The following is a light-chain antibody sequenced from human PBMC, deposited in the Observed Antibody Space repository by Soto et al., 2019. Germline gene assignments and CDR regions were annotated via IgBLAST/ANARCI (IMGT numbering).Light chain of an antibody. V-gene: IGKV3-11*01. CDR3: QQYDDWLRLT. CDR2: DAS. CDR1: QSVSSY. Sequence: EILFTQSPATLSLSPGERATLSCRASQSVSSYLAWYQQKPGQAPRLLIYDASNRANGIPARFSGSGSGTEFNLTISSLQSEDFAVYFCQQYDDWLRLTFGGGTKVDIK. J-gene: IGKJ4*01.